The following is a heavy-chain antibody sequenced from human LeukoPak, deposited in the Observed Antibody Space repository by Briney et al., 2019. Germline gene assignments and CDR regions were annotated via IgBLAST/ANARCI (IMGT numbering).Heavy chain of an antibody. J-gene: IGHJ3*02. CDR1: GYTISSGHY. V-gene: IGHV4-38-2*02. CDR2: IYHSGST. Sequence: SVTLSLTATVSGYTISSGHYWGWTRRPPGKGLEWIGTIYHSGSTSDNPSLKSRVTISEDTSQNKFSLKLSSVAAADTSVYYCARLVGAMIVVDRNAFDIWGQGTMVTVSS. CDR3: ARLVGAMIVVDRNAFDI. D-gene: IGHD3-22*01.